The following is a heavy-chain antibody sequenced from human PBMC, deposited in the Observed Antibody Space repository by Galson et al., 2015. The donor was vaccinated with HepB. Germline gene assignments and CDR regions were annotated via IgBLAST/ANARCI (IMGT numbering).Heavy chain of an antibody. CDR3: ATGRNSLRYYYYMDV. CDR1: GYSFTSYW. D-gene: IGHD3-10*01. CDR2: IDPSDSYT. J-gene: IGHJ6*03. Sequence: QSGAEVTKPGESLRISCKGSGYSFTSYWISWVRQMPGKGLEWMGRIDPSDSYTNYSPSFQGHVTISADKSISTAYLQWSSLKASDTAMYYCATGRNSLRYYYYMDVWGEGTTVTVSS. V-gene: IGHV5-10-1*01.